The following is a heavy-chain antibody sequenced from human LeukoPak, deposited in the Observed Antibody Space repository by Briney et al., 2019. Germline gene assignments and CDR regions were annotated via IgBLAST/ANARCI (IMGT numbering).Heavy chain of an antibody. V-gene: IGHV1-69*05. CDR3: ARAEAARPDYYYYMDV. J-gene: IGHJ6*03. Sequence: SVKVSCKASGGTFSSYAISWVRQAPGQGLEWMGGIIPIFGTANYAQKFQGRVTITTDESTSTAYMELSSLRSEDTAVYYCARAEAARPDYYYYMDVWGKGTTVTVSS. CDR2: IIPIFGTA. CDR1: GGTFSSYA. D-gene: IGHD6-6*01.